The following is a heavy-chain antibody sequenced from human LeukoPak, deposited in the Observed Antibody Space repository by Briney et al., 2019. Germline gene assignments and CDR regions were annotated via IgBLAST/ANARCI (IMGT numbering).Heavy chain of an antibody. CDR2: VTGGGST. V-gene: IGHV3-23*01. CDR1: GFSFSDYA. CDR3: AKDRVVRGVMGAFAI. J-gene: IGHJ3*02. Sequence: PGGSLRLSCAASGFSFSDYAMSWVRQAPGKGLEWVSGVTGGGSTYYADSVKGRFTISRDNSKNTLYLQMDSLRAEDTALYYCAKDRVVRGVMGAFAIWGQGTMVTVSS. D-gene: IGHD3-10*01.